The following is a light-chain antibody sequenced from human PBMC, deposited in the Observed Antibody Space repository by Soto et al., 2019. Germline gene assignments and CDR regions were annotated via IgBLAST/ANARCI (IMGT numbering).Light chain of an antibody. V-gene: IGKV4-1*01. CDR2: WAS. Sequence: DIVMTQSPDSLAVSLGERATINCKSSQSVLYSSNNKNYLAWYQQRPGQPPKLLIYWASTREDGVPDRFSGSGSGTDFTLTITSLQAEDVAVYYCQQYESTPPTFGQGTKLEIK. J-gene: IGKJ2*01. CDR3: QQYESTPPT. CDR1: QSVLYSSNNKNY.